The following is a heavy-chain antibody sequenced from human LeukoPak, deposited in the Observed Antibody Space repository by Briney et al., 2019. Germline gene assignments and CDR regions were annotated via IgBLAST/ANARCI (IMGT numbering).Heavy chain of an antibody. CDR2: ISSSSSTI. CDR1: GFTFSSYS. Sequence: PGGSLRLSCAASGFTFSSYSMNWVRQAPGKGLEWVSYISSSSSTIYYADSVKGRFTISRDNAKNSLYLQMNSLRAEDTAVYYCAREDYGDHTAFDYWGQGTLVTVSS. D-gene: IGHD4-17*01. J-gene: IGHJ4*02. CDR3: AREDYGDHTAFDY. V-gene: IGHV3-48*01.